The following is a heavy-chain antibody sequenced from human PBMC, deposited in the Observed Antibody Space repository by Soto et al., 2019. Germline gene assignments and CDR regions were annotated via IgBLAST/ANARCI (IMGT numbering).Heavy chain of an antibody. Sequence: GGSLRLSCAASGFTFDDYAMHWVRQAPGKGLEWVSGISWNSGSIGYADSVKGRFTISRDNAKNSLYLQMNSLRAEDTALYYCAKVLLERGYSSGDGTQHAFDIWGQGTMVTVSS. J-gene: IGHJ3*02. D-gene: IGHD6-19*01. CDR1: GFTFDDYA. CDR3: AKVLLERGYSSGDGTQHAFDI. CDR2: ISWNSGSI. V-gene: IGHV3-9*01.